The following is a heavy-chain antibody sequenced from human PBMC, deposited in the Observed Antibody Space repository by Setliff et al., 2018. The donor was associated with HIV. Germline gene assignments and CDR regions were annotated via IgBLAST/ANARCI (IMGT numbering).Heavy chain of an antibody. Sequence: TSETLSLTCTVSGGSISSGGYYWSWIRQPPGKGLEWIGYIYYSGSTNYNPSLKSRVTISVDTSKNQFSLKLSSVTAADTAVYYCARAPITIFGVIIIPVYFDYWGQGTLVTVSS. CDR3: ARAPITIFGVIIIPVYFDY. CDR2: IYYSGST. J-gene: IGHJ4*02. V-gene: IGHV4-61*08. CDR1: GGSISSGGYY. D-gene: IGHD3-3*01.